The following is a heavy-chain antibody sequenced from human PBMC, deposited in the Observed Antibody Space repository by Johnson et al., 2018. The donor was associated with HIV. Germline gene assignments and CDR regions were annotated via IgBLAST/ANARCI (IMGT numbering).Heavy chain of an antibody. CDR1: GLIDSRNY. CDR2: IHRGGST. D-gene: IGHD1-26*01. V-gene: IGHV3-53*01. CDR3: AVNSGNYYVYAFDI. Sequence: VQLVESGGGVVQPGGSLRLSCVASGLIDSRNYMGWVRQPPGKGLEWVAIIHRGGSTSYTDSVKGRFTISRDNSKNTLYLQMKSLRAEDTALYYCAVNSGNYYVYAFDIWGQGTLVTVSS. J-gene: IGHJ3*02.